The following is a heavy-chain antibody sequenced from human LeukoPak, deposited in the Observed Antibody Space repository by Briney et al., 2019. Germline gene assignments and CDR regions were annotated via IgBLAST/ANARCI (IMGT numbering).Heavy chain of an antibody. J-gene: IGHJ5*02. CDR1: GGSISSYY. CDR2: IYYSGST. Sequence: PSETLSLTCTVSGGSISSYYWSWIRQPPGKGLEWIGYIYYSGSTNYNPSHKSRVTISVDTSKNQFSLKLSSVTAADTAVYYCAREAITGTRFDPWGQGTLVTVSS. CDR3: AREAITGTRFDP. D-gene: IGHD1-20*01. V-gene: IGHV4-59*01.